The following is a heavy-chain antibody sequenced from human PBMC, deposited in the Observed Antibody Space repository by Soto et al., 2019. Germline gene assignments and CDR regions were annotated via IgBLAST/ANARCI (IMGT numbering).Heavy chain of an antibody. Sequence: SETLSLTCAVSGGSISSSNWWSWVRQPPGKGLEWIGEIYHSGSTNYNPSLKSRVTISVDKSKNQFSLKLSSVTAADTAVYYCARVPGDSSSWGPYYYGMDVWGQGTTVTVSS. J-gene: IGHJ6*02. D-gene: IGHD6-13*01. CDR1: GGSISSSNW. V-gene: IGHV4-4*02. CDR3: ARVPGDSSSWGPYYYGMDV. CDR2: IYHSGST.